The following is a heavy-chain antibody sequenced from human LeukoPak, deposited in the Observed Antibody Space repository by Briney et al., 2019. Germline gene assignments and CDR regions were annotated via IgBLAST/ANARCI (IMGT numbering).Heavy chain of an antibody. CDR1: GGSISSDSYY. V-gene: IGHV4-61*10. CDR3: ARERGRIAVAGTLDY. CDR2: INHSGST. D-gene: IGHD6-19*01. J-gene: IGHJ4*02. Sequence: SETLSLTCTVSGGSISSDSYYWSWIRQPAGKGLEWIGEINHSGSTNYNPSLKSRVTISVDKSKNQFSLKLSSVTAADTAVYYCARERGRIAVAGTLDYWGQGTLVTVSS.